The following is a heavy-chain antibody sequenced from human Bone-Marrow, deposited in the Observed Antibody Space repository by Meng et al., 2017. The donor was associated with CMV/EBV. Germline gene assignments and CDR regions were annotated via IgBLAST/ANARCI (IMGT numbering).Heavy chain of an antibody. Sequence: GGSLRLSCAASGFTVTDHYMNWFRQAPGKGLEWVSYISKGGPTIYYSDSVKGRFTISRDNVENSLYLQMSSLRVEDTAVYYCARDDDKWEFGDNWNYPHWGQGILVTVSS. CDR1: GFTVTDHY. D-gene: IGHD1-7*01. CDR2: ISKGGPTI. J-gene: IGHJ4*02. CDR3: ARDDDKWEFGDNWNYPH. V-gene: IGHV3-11*04.